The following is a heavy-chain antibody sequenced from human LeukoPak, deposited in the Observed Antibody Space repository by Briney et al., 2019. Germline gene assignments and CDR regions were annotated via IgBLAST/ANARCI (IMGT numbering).Heavy chain of an antibody. J-gene: IGHJ6*03. Sequence: GKSLRLSCATSGFTFSGSGMHWVRQAPGKGLEWVALIWYDGRNKYYADSVKGRFTISRDNSRNTVYLQMNNLRAEDTAVYYCAGGVAEAKCDYYYYMDVWGKGTTVTVSS. CDR2: IWYDGRNK. CDR3: AGGVAEAKCDYYYYMDV. CDR1: GFTFSGSG. D-gene: IGHD2-15*01. V-gene: IGHV3-33*01.